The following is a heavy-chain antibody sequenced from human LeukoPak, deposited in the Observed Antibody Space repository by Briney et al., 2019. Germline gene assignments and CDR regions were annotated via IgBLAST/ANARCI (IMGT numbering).Heavy chain of an antibody. CDR2: ISGSGGTT. CDR3: ANWNEGLISVVDY. Sequence: GGSLTLSPAASGSSFCVSARSSVRQAPGKGLEWVSAISGSGGTTYYADSVKGRFTVYRDNSNNALYLQMNSLRVEDTAVYYDANWNEGLISVVDYRGQGALVTVSS. D-gene: IGHD2-2*01. J-gene: IGHJ4*02. V-gene: IGHV3-23*01. CDR1: GSSFCVSA.